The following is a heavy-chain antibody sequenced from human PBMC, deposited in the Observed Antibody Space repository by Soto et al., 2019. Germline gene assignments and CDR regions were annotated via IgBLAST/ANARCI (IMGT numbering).Heavy chain of an antibody. CDR2: ISYGGSNK. Sequence: GGSLRLSCAASGFTFSSYGMHWVRQAPGKGLEWVAVISYGGSNKYYADSVKGRFTISRDNSKNTLYLQMNSLRAEDTAVYYCAKDSVQQSFDYWGQGTLVTVSS. J-gene: IGHJ4*02. CDR3: AKDSVQQSFDY. V-gene: IGHV3-30*18. CDR1: GFTFSSYG. D-gene: IGHD6-13*01.